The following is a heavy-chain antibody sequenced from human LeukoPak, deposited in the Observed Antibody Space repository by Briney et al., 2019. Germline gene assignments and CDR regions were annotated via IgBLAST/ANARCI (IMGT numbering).Heavy chain of an antibody. V-gene: IGHV4-59*08. CDR3: ARHKRLVVVTGAFDI. J-gene: IGHJ3*02. CDR1: VGSISSYY. D-gene: IGHD2-21*02. Sequence: SETLSLTCTVSVGSISSYYWSCIRHPPAKALVGIGYIYYSGSTNYNPSLKSRVTISVDTSKNQFSLKLSSVAAADTAVYYCARHKRLVVVTGAFDIWGQGTMVTVSS. CDR2: IYYSGST.